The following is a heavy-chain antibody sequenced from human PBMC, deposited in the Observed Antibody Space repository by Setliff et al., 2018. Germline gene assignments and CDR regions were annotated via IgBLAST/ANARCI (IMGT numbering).Heavy chain of an antibody. J-gene: IGHJ3*02. CDR1: GFTFRRDW. Sequence: GGSLRLSCAASGFTFRRDWMSWVRQAPGKGLEWVANIRQDGSEKYYVDSVRGRFTISRDNAKQSLYLQMNSLRVEDTAVYYCARDLSPYDSSGYYDAFDMWGQGTMVTVSS. V-gene: IGHV3-7*01. CDR3: ARDLSPYDSSGYYDAFDM. CDR2: IRQDGSEK. D-gene: IGHD3-22*01.